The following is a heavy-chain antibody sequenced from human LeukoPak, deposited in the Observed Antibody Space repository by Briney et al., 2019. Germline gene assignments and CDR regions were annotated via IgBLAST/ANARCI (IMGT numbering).Heavy chain of an antibody. Sequence: GGSLRLSCAASGFTISSYSMNWVRQAPGKGLEWVSSISSSSSYIYYADSVKGRFTISRDNAKNSLYLQMNSLRAEDTAVYYCARDHCSSTSCYTTYNWFDPWGQGTLVTVSS. D-gene: IGHD2-2*02. V-gene: IGHV3-21*01. CDR2: ISSSSSYI. CDR1: GFTISSYS. CDR3: ARDHCSSTSCYTTYNWFDP. J-gene: IGHJ5*02.